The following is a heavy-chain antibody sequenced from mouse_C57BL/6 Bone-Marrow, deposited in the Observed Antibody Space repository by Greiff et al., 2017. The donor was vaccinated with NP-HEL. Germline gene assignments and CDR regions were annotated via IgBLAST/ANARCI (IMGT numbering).Heavy chain of an antibody. J-gene: IGHJ3*01. CDR3: ARAHWDEAY. V-gene: IGHV1-19*01. CDR1: GYTFTDYY. Sequence: EVKLVESGPVLVKPGASVKMSCKASGYTFTDYYMNWVKQSHGKSLEWIGVINPYNGGTSYNQKFKGKATLTVDKSSSTAYMELNSLTSEDSAVYYCARAHWDEAYWGQGTLVTVSA. CDR2: INPYNGGT. D-gene: IGHD4-1*01.